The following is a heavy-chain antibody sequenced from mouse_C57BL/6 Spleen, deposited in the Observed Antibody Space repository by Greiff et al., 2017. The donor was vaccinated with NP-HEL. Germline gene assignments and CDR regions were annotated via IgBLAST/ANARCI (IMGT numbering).Heavy chain of an antibody. D-gene: IGHD4-1*01. CDR2: IDPSDSYT. J-gene: IGHJ4*01. Sequence: VQLQQPGAELVKPGASVKLSCKASGYTFTSYWMQWVKQRPGQGLEWIGEIDPSDSYTNYNQKFKGKATLTVDTSSSTAYMQLSSLTSEDSAVYYCARRGLGYYYAMDYWGQGTSVTVSS. V-gene: IGHV1-50*01. CDR1: GYTFTSYW. CDR3: ARRGLGYYYAMDY.